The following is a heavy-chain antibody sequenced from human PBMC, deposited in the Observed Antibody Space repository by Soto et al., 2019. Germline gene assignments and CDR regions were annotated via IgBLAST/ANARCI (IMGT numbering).Heavy chain of an antibody. D-gene: IGHD7-27*01. V-gene: IGHV3-48*01. J-gene: IGHJ6*03. CDR2: ISSSSSVI. CDR1: AFILSDCA. Sequence: EVQLVESGGGLVQPGGSLRLSCATSAFILSDCAVNWVRQAPGKGLEWVSYISSSSSVIDYADSVKGRFTVSRDNARNSLYLQMNSPRAEDTAVYYCARDLSWGSNWYYYMDVWGKGTTVTASS. CDR3: ARDLSWGSNWYYYMDV.